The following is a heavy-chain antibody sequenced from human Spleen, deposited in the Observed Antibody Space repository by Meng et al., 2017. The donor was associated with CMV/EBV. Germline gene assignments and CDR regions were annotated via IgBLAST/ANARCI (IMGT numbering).Heavy chain of an antibody. V-gene: IGHV1-46*01. J-gene: IGHJ4*02. Sequence: ASVKVSCKASGYTFTSYYMHWVRQAPGQGLEWMGIINPSGGSTSYAQKFQGRVTMTRDTSTSTVYMELSSLRSEDTAVYYCARDLAVAGTLGTASDYWGQGTLATVSS. CDR1: GYTFTSYY. CDR2: INPSGGST. D-gene: IGHD6-19*01. CDR3: ARDLAVAGTLGTASDY.